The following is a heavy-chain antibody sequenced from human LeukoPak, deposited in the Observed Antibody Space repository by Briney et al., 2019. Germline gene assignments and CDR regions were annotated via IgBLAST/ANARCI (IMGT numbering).Heavy chain of an antibody. CDR3: TRSALLDY. CDR1: GYSFTNYW. V-gene: IGHV5-51*01. Sequence: GESLKISCKGSGYSFTNYWIDWVRQVPGKGLEWMGIIYPGDSDTRYSPSFQGQVTISADKSISTAYLQWNSLKASDTAMYYCTRSALLDYWGQGTLVTVSS. CDR2: IYPGDSDT. J-gene: IGHJ4*02.